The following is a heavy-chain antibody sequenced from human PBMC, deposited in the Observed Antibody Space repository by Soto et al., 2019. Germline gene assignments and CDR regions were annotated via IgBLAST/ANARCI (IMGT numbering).Heavy chain of an antibody. CDR3: ARDSLAVAKNYYYYYGMDV. CDR2: IIPIFGTA. J-gene: IGHJ6*02. Sequence: GASVKVYCKASGGTFSSYAISWVRQAPGQGLEWMGGIIPIFGTANYAQKFQGRVTITADESTSTAYMELSSLRSEDTAVYYCARDSLAVAKNYYYYYGMDVWGQGTTVTVSS. V-gene: IGHV1-69*13. D-gene: IGHD6-19*01. CDR1: GGTFSSYA.